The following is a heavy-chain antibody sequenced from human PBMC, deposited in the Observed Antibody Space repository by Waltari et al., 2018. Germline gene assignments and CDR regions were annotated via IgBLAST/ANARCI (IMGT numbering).Heavy chain of an antibody. CDR3: ATKGERITIFGVVSQGVDY. CDR2: VDPEDGET. Sequence: EVQLVQSGAEVKKPGATVKISCKASGYTFTDYYMHLVQQAPGKGLEWMGRVDPEDGETIYAEKFQGRVTITADTSTDTAYMELSSLRSEDTAVYYCATKGERITIFGVVSQGVDYWGQGTLVTVSS. V-gene: IGHV1-69-2*01. CDR1: GYTFTDYY. J-gene: IGHJ4*02. D-gene: IGHD3-3*01.